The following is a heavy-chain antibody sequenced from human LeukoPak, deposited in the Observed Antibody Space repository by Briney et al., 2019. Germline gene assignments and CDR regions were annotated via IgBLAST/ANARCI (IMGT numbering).Heavy chain of an antibody. V-gene: IGHV3-23*01. J-gene: IGHJ4*02. Sequence: GGSLRLSSAASGFTFSSYAMNWARQAPGKGLEWVSTITGSGGDTYYADSVKGRFTISRDNSKNTLYLQMNSLRAEDTAIYYCAKDPYVGGGYHFDSWGQGSLVTVSS. D-gene: IGHD3-22*01. CDR3: AKDPYVGGGYHFDS. CDR1: GFTFSSYA. CDR2: ITGSGGDT.